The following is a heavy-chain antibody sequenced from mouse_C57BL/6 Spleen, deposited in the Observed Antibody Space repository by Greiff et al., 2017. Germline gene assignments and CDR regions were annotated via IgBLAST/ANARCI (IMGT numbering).Heavy chain of an antibody. CDR3: ARSGGYYGSSSLDY. D-gene: IGHD1-1*01. V-gene: IGHV1-82*01. CDR1: GYAFSSSW. CDR2: IYPGDGDT. Sequence: VNLVESGPELVKPGASVKISCKASGYAFSSSWMNWVKQRPGKGLEWIGRIYPGDGDTNYNGKFKGKATLTADKSSSTAYMQLSSLTSEDSAVYFCARSGGYYGSSSLDYWGQGTTLTVSS. J-gene: IGHJ2*01.